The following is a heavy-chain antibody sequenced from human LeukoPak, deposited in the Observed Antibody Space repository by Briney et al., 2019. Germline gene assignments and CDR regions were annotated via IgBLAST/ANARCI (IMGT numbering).Heavy chain of an antibody. V-gene: IGHV3-30*02. CDR2: IRYDGSNK. Sequence: QTGGSLRLSCAASGFTFSSYGMHWVRQAPGKGLEWVAFIRYDGSNKYYADSVKGRFTISRDNSKNTLYLQMNSLRAEDTAVYYCAKDTVSRVKPLWYFDLWGRGTLVTVSS. D-gene: IGHD4-17*01. CDR1: GFTFSSYG. J-gene: IGHJ2*01. CDR3: AKDTVSRVKPLWYFDL.